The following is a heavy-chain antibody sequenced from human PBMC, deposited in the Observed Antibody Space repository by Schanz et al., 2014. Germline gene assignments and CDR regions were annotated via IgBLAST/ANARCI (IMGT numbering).Heavy chain of an antibody. Sequence: EVQMVVSGGGLVQPGGSLRLSCAASGFTFSSYWTGWVRQAPGKGLEWVAIINEDVRDKQYLDSVKGRFTISRDNAKNSLYLQMNRLRDEDTAVYYCARDYAGFDCWGQGTLVTVSS. V-gene: IGHV3-7*01. J-gene: IGHJ4*02. D-gene: IGHD3-16*01. CDR1: GFTFSSYW. CDR2: INEDVRDK. CDR3: ARDYAGFDC.